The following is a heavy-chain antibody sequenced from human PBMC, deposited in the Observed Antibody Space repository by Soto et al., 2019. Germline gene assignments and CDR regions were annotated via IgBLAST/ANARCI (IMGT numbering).Heavy chain of an antibody. D-gene: IGHD3-22*01. J-gene: IGHJ4*02. V-gene: IGHV4-34*01. CDR2: INHSGTP. Sequence: QVQLQQWGAGLLKPSETLSLTCAVYGGSFSGYYWSWIRQPPGKGLEWIGEINHSGTPKYNPSLKRRVTISVDTSKNQFSLKLNSVTAADTAVYYCASPSRFDSSGYYFDSWGQGTQVTVSS. CDR3: ASPSRFDSSGYYFDS. CDR1: GGSFSGYY.